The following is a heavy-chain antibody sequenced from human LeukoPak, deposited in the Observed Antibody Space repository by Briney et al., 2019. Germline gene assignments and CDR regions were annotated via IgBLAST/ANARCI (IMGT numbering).Heavy chain of an antibody. CDR1: GYTFTNYD. Sequence: ASVKVSCKASGYTFTNYDISWVRQAPGQGLEWMGWISVNNGEAKYPQKVQGRVTMTTDTSTSTAYMELRSLRSDDTAVYYCARHGSSSAGLDYWGQGTLVTVSS. CDR2: ISVNNGEA. D-gene: IGHD6-6*01. CDR3: ARHGSSSAGLDY. V-gene: IGHV1-18*01. J-gene: IGHJ4*02.